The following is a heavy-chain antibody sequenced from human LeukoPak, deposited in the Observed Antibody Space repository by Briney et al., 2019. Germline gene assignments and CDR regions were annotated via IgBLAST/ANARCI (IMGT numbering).Heavy chain of an antibody. D-gene: IGHD2-2*01. Sequence: GGSLRLSCAASGFTFSSYGTHWVRQAPGKGLEWVAFIRYDGSNKYYADSVKGRFTISRDNSKNTLYLQMNSLRAEDTAVYYCAKVVVPAARARGGDWFDPWGQGTLVTVSS. CDR3: AKVVVPAARARGGDWFDP. J-gene: IGHJ5*02. CDR1: GFTFSSYG. V-gene: IGHV3-30*02. CDR2: IRYDGSNK.